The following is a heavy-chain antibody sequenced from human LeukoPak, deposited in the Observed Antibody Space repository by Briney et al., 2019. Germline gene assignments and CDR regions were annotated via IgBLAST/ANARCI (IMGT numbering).Heavy chain of an antibody. CDR2: IYYSGST. CDR3: ARADIAAAGTRNWFDP. V-gene: IGHV4-31*03. D-gene: IGHD6-13*01. J-gene: IGHJ5*02. Sequence: SETLSLTCTVSGVSISSGGYYWSWIRQHPGKGLEWIGYIYYSGSTYYNPSLKSRVTISVDTSKNQFSLKLSSVTAADTAVYYCARADIAAAGTRNWFDPWGQGTLVTVSS. CDR1: GVSISSGGYY.